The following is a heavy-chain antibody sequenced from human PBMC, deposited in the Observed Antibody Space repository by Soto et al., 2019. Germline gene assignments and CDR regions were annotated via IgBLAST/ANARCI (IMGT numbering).Heavy chain of an antibody. J-gene: IGHJ4*02. CDR3: ARSMHYSDGSSYSPFEY. Sequence: ASVKVSCKASGDTFTSYGISWVRQAPGQGLEWMGWISAYNGNTNYAQKLQGRVTMTTDTSTSTAYMELRSLRSDDTAVYYCARSMHYSDGSSYSPFEYWGQGTLVTVSS. CDR1: GDTFTSYG. D-gene: IGHD3-22*01. CDR2: ISAYNGNT. V-gene: IGHV1-18*01.